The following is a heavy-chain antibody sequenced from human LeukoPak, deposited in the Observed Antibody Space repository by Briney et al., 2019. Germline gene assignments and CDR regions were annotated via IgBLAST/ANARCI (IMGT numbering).Heavy chain of an antibody. CDR3: ARDQEGYCSSTSCYPDYYYYYMDV. J-gene: IGHJ6*03. CDR1: GDSVSSNSAA. CDR2: TYYRSKWYN. Sequence: SQTLSLTCAISGDSVSSNSAAWNWIRQSPSRGLEWLGRTYYRSKWYNDYAVSVKSRITINPDTSKNQFSLQLNSVTPEDTAVYYCARDQEGYCSSTSCYPDYYYYYMDVWGRGTTVTVSS. D-gene: IGHD2-2*01. V-gene: IGHV6-1*01.